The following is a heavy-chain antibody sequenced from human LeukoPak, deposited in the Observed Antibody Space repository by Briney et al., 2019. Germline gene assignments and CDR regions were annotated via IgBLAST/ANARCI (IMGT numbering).Heavy chain of an antibody. CDR1: GYTFTSYG. J-gene: IGHJ4*02. D-gene: IGHD3-3*01. V-gene: IGHV1-18*01. CDR3: ARVVYDFWSGYYIDY. CDR2: ISAYNGNT. Sequence: ASVKVSCKASGYTFTSYGISWVRQAPGQGLEWMGWISAYNGNTNYAQKLQGRVTITTDTSTSTAYMELRSLRSDDTAVYYCARVVYDFWSGYYIDYWGQGTLVTVSS.